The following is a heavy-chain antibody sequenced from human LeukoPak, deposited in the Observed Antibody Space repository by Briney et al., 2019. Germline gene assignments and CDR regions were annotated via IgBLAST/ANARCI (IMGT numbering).Heavy chain of an antibody. CDR2: ISTYNGNT. Sequence: ASVKVSCKASGYTFTSYGISWVRQAPGRGLEWMGWISTYNGNTNYAHKLPGPVTMTTDTSTTTVYVELRSLRSDDTAVYYCARDYYERSGYWYDVFDTWGQGTVVTVSS. V-gene: IGHV1-18*01. CDR1: GYTFTSYG. J-gene: IGHJ3*02. D-gene: IGHD3-22*01. CDR3: ARDYYERSGYWYDVFDT.